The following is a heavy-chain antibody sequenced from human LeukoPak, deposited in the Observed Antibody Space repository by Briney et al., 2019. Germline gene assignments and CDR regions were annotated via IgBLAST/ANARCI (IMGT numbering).Heavy chain of an antibody. V-gene: IGHV4-39*07. J-gene: IGHJ4*02. D-gene: IGHD6-19*01. Sequence: PSETLSLTCTVSGGSISSSTFYWGWIRQPPGKGLEWIGTISYTGSTYYNPSLRSRVTMSVDTSKNQFSLNLSSVTAADTAVYYCARGRAVAGQELFDYWGQGTLVTVSS. CDR1: GGSISSSTFY. CDR3: ARGRAVAGQELFDY. CDR2: ISYTGST.